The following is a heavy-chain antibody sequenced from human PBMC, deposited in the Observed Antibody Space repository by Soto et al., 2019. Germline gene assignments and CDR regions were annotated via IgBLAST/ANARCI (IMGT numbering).Heavy chain of an antibody. D-gene: IGHD3-9*01. V-gene: IGHV3-23*01. J-gene: IGHJ6*02. Sequence: EVQLLESGGGLVQPGGSLRLSCAASGFTFSSYAMSWVRQAPGKGLEWVSGVSGSGDYTFYADSVKGRLTISRDNSKNTRQLQMNSLRAEDTAVYYCAKDRYYDMLTGYNYYRYAMDVWGQGTTVTVSS. CDR3: AKDRYYDMLTGYNYYRYAMDV. CDR1: GFTFSSYA. CDR2: VSGSGDYT.